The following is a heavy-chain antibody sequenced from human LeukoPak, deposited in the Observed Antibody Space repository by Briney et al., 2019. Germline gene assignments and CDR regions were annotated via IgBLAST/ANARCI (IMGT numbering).Heavy chain of an antibody. Sequence: ASVKVSCKASGYTFTDYYIHWVRQAPGQGLEWIGRINPDSGGTNSAQKFQGRVTMTRDTSISTAYIELSSLRSDDTAVYYCARAKEQTIAARYFDYWGQGTLVTVFS. CDR2: INPDSGGT. CDR1: GYTFTDYY. J-gene: IGHJ4*02. V-gene: IGHV1-2*06. D-gene: IGHD6-6*01. CDR3: ARAKEQTIAARYFDY.